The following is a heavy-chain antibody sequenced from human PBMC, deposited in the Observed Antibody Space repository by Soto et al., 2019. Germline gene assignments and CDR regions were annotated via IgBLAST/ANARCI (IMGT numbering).Heavy chain of an antibody. CDR2: IWSDGNNR. J-gene: IGHJ4*02. CDR1: GFMFRNHG. D-gene: IGHD1-1*01. CDR3: VRGDNWNDEASDY. V-gene: IGHV3-33*01. Sequence: QVQLVESGGGVVQPGRSLRLSCAASGFMFRNHGMHWVRQAPGKGLEWVAVIWSDGNNRYYADSVKGRFTISRDNSKNTVYLQMSSLRVEDTAVYYCVRGDNWNDEASDYWGQGTLVTVSS.